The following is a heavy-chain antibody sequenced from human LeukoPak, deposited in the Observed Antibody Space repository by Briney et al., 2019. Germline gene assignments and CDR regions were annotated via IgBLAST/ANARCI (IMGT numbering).Heavy chain of an antibody. CDR1: GGSISSYY. CDR3: ARGYYYGSGSDY. Sequence: SETLSLTCTVSGGSISSYYWSWIRQPPGKGLEWIGYIYYSGSTNYNPSLKSRVTISVDTSKNQFSLKLSSVTAADTAVYCCARGYYYGSGSDYWGQGTLVTVSS. CDR2: IYYSGST. D-gene: IGHD3-10*01. V-gene: IGHV4-59*08. J-gene: IGHJ4*02.